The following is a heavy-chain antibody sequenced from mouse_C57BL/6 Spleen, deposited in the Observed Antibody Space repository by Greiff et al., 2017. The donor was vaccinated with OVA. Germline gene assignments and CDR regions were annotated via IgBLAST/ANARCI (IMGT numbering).Heavy chain of an antibody. V-gene: IGHV1-42*01. D-gene: IGHD2-4*01. J-gene: IGHJ3*01. CDR1: GYSFTGYY. Sequence: VQLQQSGPELVKPGASVQISCKASGYSFTGYYMNWVKQSPEKSLEWIGEINPSTGGTTYNQKFKAKATLTVDKSSSTAYMQLKSLTSEDSAVYYGAREGGYYDSAWFAYWGQGTLVTVSA. CDR3: AREGGYYDSAWFAY. CDR2: INPSTGGT.